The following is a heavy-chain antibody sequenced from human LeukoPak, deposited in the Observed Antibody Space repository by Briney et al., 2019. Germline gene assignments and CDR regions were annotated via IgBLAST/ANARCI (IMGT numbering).Heavy chain of an antibody. V-gene: IGHV3-33*06. CDR2: IWYDGSNK. CDR3: AKDSRDGYNRAAFDY. J-gene: IGHJ4*02. D-gene: IGHD5-24*01. CDR1: GFTFSSYG. Sequence: GRSLRLSCAASGFTFSSYGMHWVRQAPGKGLEWVAVIWYDGSNKYYADSVKGRFTISRDNSKNTLYLQMNSLRPEDTAVYYCAKDSRDGYNRAAFDYWGQGTLVTVSS.